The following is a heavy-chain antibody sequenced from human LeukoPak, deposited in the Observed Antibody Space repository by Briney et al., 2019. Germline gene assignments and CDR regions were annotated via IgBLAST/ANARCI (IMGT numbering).Heavy chain of an antibody. CDR1: GFTFSSYG. J-gene: IGHJ4*02. CDR3: AKNRLSPGYYYDSSGYFFDY. CDR2: ISGSGGST. Sequence: GGSLRLSCAASGFTFSSYGMSWVRQAPGKGLEWVSAISGSGGSTYYADSVKGRFTISRDNSKNTLYLQMNSLRAEDTAVYYCAKNRLSPGYYYDSSGYFFDYWGQGTLVTVSS. D-gene: IGHD3-22*01. V-gene: IGHV3-23*01.